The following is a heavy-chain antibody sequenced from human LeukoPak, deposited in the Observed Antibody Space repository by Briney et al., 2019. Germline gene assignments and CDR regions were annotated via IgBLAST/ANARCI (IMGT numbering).Heavy chain of an antibody. J-gene: IGHJ5*02. V-gene: IGHV1-24*01. D-gene: IGHD3-16*02. CDR3: ATFVPGIGWLDP. CDR2: FDPEDGET. CDR1: GYTLTELS. Sequence: ASVKVSCKVSGYTLTELSMHWVRQAPGKGLEWMGGFDPEDGETIYAQKFQGRVTMAEDTSTDTAYMELSSLRSEDTAVYYCATFVPGIGWLDPWGQGTLVTVSS.